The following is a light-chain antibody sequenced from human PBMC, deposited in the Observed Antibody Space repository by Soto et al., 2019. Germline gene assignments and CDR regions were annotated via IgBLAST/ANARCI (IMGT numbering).Light chain of an antibody. CDR3: QQYNKWPPIT. V-gene: IGKV3-15*01. Sequence: EVVLRQSPDTLSFPPGERATLSCSASQSISSYLAWYQQKPGQAPRLLIYDTSTRATGIPARFSGSGSGTEFTLTISSLQSEDFAVYYCQQYNKWPPITFGQGTRLEI. J-gene: IGKJ5*01. CDR2: DTS. CDR1: QSISSY.